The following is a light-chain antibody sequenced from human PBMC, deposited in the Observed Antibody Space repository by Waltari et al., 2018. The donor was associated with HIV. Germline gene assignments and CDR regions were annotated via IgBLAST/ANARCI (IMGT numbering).Light chain of an antibody. J-gene: IGKJ4*01. V-gene: IGKV1-12*01. CDR1: QGIRGL. CDR3: QQAASFPIT. CDR2: GAS. Sequence: DIQMTQYPSSVSASVGDRVTITCRASQGIRGLLAWYRQKPGKTPKLLISGASTLQSGIPSRFSGSGSGTDFTLTITSLQPEDSATYYCQQAASFPITFGGGSRVEVK.